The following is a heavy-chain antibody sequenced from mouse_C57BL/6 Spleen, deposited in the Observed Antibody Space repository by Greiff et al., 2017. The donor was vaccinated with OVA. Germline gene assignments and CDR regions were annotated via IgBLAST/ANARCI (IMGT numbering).Heavy chain of an antibody. D-gene: IGHD1-1*01. Sequence: QVQLQQPGAELVRPGSSVKLSCKASGYTFTSYWMDWVKQRPGQGLEWIGNIYPSDSETHYNQKFKDKATLTVDKSSSTAYMQLSSLTSEDSAVYYCACEYYGSSGDFDVWGTGTTVTVSS. CDR3: ACEYYGSSGDFDV. CDR1: GYTFTSYW. V-gene: IGHV1-61*01. CDR2: IYPSDSET. J-gene: IGHJ1*03.